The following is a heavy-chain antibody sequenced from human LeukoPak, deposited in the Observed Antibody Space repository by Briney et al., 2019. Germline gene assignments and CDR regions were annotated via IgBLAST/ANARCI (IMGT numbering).Heavy chain of an antibody. D-gene: IGHD3-16*01. J-gene: IGHJ4*02. CDR1: GGSISSYY. CDR3: ARDLRMMGGGYYFDY. V-gene: IGHV4-59*01. Sequence: PSETLSLTRTVSGGSISSYYWSWIRQPPGKGLEWIGYIYYSGSTNYNPSLKSRVTISVDTSKNQFSLKLSSVTAADTAVYYCARDLRMMGGGYYFDYWGQGTLVTVSS. CDR2: IYYSGST.